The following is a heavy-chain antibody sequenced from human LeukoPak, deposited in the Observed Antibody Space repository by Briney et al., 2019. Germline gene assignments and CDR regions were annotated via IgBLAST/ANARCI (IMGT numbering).Heavy chain of an antibody. D-gene: IGHD5-24*01. CDR2: IKQDGSEK. CDR3: ARGRRWLQPFDY. Sequence: SGGSLRLSCAASGFTFSSYGMSWVRQAPGKGLEWVANIKQDGSEKYYVDSVKGRFTISRDNAKNSLYLQMNSLRAEDTAVYYCARGRRWLQPFDYWGQGTLVTVSS. J-gene: IGHJ4*02. V-gene: IGHV3-7*01. CDR1: GFTFSSYG.